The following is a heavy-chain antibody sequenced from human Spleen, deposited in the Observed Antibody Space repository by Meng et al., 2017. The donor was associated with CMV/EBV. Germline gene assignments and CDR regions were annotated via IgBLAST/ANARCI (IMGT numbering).Heavy chain of an antibody. Sequence: SETLSLTCAVYGGSFSGYSWSWIRQPPGKGLEWIGYIYYSGSTNYNPSLKSRVTISVDTSKNQFSLKLSSVTAADTAVYYCARGYLVYGSGSDYWGQGTLVTVSS. CDR3: ARGYLVYGSGSDY. V-gene: IGHV4-59*01. CDR1: GGSFSGYS. CDR2: IYYSGST. D-gene: IGHD3-10*01. J-gene: IGHJ4*02.